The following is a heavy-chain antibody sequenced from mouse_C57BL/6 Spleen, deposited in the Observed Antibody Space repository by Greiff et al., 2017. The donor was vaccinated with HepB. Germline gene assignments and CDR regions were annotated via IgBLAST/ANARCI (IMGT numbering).Heavy chain of an antibody. Sequence: QVQLKQSGAELVRPGTSVKVSCKASGYAFTNYLIEWVKQRPGQGLEWIGVINPGSGGTNYNEKFKGKATLTADKSSSTAYMQLSSLTSEDSAVYFCAKDSNYQRGYYFDYWGQGTTLTVSS. J-gene: IGHJ2*01. V-gene: IGHV1-54*01. CDR3: AKDSNYQRGYYFDY. CDR1: GYAFTNYL. D-gene: IGHD2-5*01. CDR2: INPGSGGT.